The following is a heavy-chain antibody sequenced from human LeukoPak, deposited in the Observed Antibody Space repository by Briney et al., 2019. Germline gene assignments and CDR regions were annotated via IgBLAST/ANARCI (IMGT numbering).Heavy chain of an antibody. V-gene: IGHV4-59*08. Sequence: PSETLSLTCTVSGGSISSYHWSWIRQPSGKGLEWIGYIYYSGSTNYNPSLKSRVTISLDTSKNQFSLKVSSVTAADTAVYYCARHSSGYLSYFDYWGQGTLVPVSS. CDR3: ARHSSGYLSYFDY. J-gene: IGHJ4*02. CDR2: IYYSGST. CDR1: GGSISSYH. D-gene: IGHD3-22*01.